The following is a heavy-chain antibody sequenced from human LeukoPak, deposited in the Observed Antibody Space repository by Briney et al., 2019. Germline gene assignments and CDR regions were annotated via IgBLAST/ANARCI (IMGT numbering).Heavy chain of an antibody. V-gene: IGHV4-59*01. CDR1: GGSISIYY. J-gene: IGHJ4*02. CDR2: VYNSGST. D-gene: IGHD1-26*01. CDR3: VRDRELYY. Sequence: SEPLSLTCSVSGGSISIYYWSWIRQPPGKGLEWIGYVYNSGSTDYNPSLKSRVTISVDTSKNQFSLKVNSVTASDTAVYYCVRDRELYYWGQGILVTVSS.